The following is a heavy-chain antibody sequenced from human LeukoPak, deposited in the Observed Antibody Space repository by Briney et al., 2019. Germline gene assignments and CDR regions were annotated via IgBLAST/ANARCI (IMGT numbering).Heavy chain of an antibody. J-gene: IGHJ6*02. D-gene: IGHD5-24*01. CDR1: GFTVSSNY. V-gene: IGHV3-53*01. CDR3: ARDSGGVLGGYNWYYYYGMDV. CDR2: IYSGGST. Sequence: GGSLRSSCAASGFTVSSNYMSWVRQAPGKGLEWVSVIYSGGSTYYADSVKGRFTISRDNSKNTLYLQMNSLRAEDTAVYYCARDSGGVLGGYNWYYYYGMDVWGQGTTVTVSS.